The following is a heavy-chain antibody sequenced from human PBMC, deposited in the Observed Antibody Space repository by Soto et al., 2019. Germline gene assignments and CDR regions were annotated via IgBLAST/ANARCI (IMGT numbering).Heavy chain of an antibody. Sequence: SETLSLTCIVSGESISSSSYYWGWIRQPPGKGLEWIGSIYYSGRTYYNPSFKSRVTISIDTSKNQFSLKLSSVTATDTAVYYCARQRTTVVTQAYLDHWSQTPLPTVSS. CDR3: ARQRTTVVTQAYLDH. D-gene: IGHD2-21*02. CDR2: IYYSGRT. CDR1: GESISSSSYY. J-gene: IGHJ4*02. V-gene: IGHV4-39*01.